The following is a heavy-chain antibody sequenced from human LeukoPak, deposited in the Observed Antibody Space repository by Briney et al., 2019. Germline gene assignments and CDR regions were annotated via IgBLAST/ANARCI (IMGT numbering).Heavy chain of an antibody. J-gene: IGHJ4*02. D-gene: IGHD1-26*01. V-gene: IGHV1-8*01. CDR3: TRGSLSGSSRDY. CDR1: GYAFTGYD. Sequence: ASVRVSCKASGYAFTGYDINWVRQATGQGLEWMGWMNPNTGDTGYAQKFQGRLTMTRNTSIDTAYMELSGLRFEDTAIYYCTRGSLSGSSRDYWGQGTLVTVSS. CDR2: MNPNTGDT.